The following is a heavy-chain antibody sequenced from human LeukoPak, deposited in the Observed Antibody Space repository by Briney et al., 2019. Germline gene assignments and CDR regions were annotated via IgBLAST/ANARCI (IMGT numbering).Heavy chain of an antibody. D-gene: IGHD3-3*01. CDR2: ISYDGSNK. J-gene: IGHJ5*02. Sequence: GGSLRLSCATSGLTFSSYSMNWVRQAPGKGLEWVAVISYDGSNKYYADSVKGRFTISRDNSKNTLYLQMNSLRAEDTAVYYCAKGPRFLEWLPPRFDPWGQGTLVTVSS. V-gene: IGHV3-30*18. CDR1: GLTFSSYS. CDR3: AKGPRFLEWLPPRFDP.